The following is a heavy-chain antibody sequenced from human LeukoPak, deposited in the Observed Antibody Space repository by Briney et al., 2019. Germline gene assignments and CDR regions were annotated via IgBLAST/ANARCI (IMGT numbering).Heavy chain of an antibody. V-gene: IGHV3-64D*06. CDR3: VKTAGYGSGWYSDY. D-gene: IGHD6-19*01. Sequence: GGSLRLSCSASGFTFSNYAMHWVRQAPGKGLEYVSVISSNGGSTYYADSVKGRFTISRDNSKNTLYLQMSSLRAEDTAVYYCVKTAGYGSGWYSDYWGQGTLVSVSS. CDR2: ISSNGGST. J-gene: IGHJ4*02. CDR1: GFTFSNYA.